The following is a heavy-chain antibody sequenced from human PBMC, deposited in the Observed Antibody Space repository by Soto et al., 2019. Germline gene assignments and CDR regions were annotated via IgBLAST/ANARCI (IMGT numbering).Heavy chain of an antibody. Sequence: SETLSLTCAVSGGSISSSNWWSWVRQPPGKGLEWIGEIYHSGSTNYNPSLKSRVTISVYKSKNQFSLKLSSVTAADTAVYYCARDWAGPYYYYGMDVWGKGTTVTVSS. D-gene: IGHD6-19*01. V-gene: IGHV4-4*02. CDR1: GGSISSSNW. CDR2: IYHSGST. J-gene: IGHJ6*04. CDR3: ARDWAGPYYYYGMDV.